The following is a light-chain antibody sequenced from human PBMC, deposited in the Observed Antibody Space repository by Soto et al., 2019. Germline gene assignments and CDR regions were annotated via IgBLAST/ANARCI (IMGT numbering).Light chain of an antibody. CDR1: QSVSSSY. V-gene: IGKV3-20*01. CDR3: QQYASSPVYT. J-gene: IGKJ2*01. CDR2: GAS. Sequence: EIVLTQSPGTLSLSPGERATLSCRASQSVSSSYLAWYQQKPGQAPRLLIYGASSRATGIPDRFSGSGSGTDFTLTISRLEPADFAVYYCQQYASSPVYTFGQGTKLEIK.